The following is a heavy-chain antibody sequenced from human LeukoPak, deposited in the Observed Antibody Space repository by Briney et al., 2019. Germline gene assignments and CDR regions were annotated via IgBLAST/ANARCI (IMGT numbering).Heavy chain of an antibody. V-gene: IGHV3-15*01. CDR1: GLTFSNAW. CDR3: TTQGPYDFWSGYLYYFDY. J-gene: IGHJ4*02. CDR2: IKSKTDGGTT. D-gene: IGHD3-3*01. Sequence: PGGSLRLSCAASGLTFSNAWMSWVRQAPGRGLEWVGRIKSKTDGGTTDYAAPVKGRFTISRDDSKNTLYLQMNSLKTEDTAVYYCTTQGPYDFWSGYLYYFDYWGQGTLVTVSS.